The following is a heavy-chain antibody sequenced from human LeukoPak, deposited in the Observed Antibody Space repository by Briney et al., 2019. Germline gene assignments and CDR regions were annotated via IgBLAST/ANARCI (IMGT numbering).Heavy chain of an antibody. CDR1: GYTFTGYY. CDR2: INPNSGDT. V-gene: IGHV1-2*02. CDR3: ASYSSGWFPIFDY. D-gene: IGHD6-19*01. Sequence: ASVKVSCKASGYTFTGYYIHWVRQAPGHGLEWMGRINPNSGDTNFAQKFQGRVTMTRDTSISTAYMELSRLRSDDTAVYYCASYSSGWFPIFDYWGQGTLVTVSS. J-gene: IGHJ4*02.